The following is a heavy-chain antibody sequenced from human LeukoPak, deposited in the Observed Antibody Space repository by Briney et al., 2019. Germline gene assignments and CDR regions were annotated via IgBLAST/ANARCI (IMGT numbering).Heavy chain of an antibody. V-gene: IGHV3-74*01. D-gene: IGHD4-11*01. CDR3: ARSNQADDN. CDR2: INTGGSST. CDR1: GFTFSNYW. Sequence: PGGSLRLSCAASGFTFSNYWMHWVRQVPGKGLVWVSRINTGGSSTTYADSVKGRFTISRDNAKNTLYLQMNSLRAEDTAVYYCARSNQADDNGGQGTLVTLS. J-gene: IGHJ4*02.